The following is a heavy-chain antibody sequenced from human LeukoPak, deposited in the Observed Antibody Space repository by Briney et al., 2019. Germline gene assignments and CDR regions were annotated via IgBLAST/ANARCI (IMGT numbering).Heavy chain of an antibody. CDR2: MNPNSGNT. CDR3: ARGPLFGVVIGPLIDY. V-gene: IGHV1-8*01. CDR1: GYTFTSYD. D-gene: IGHD3-3*01. J-gene: IGHJ4*02. Sequence: ASVKVSCKASGYTFTSYDINWVRQATGQGLEWMGWMNPNSGNTGYAQKFQGRVTMTRNTSISTAYMELSSLRSEDTDVYYCARGPLFGVVIGPLIDYWGQGTLVTVSS.